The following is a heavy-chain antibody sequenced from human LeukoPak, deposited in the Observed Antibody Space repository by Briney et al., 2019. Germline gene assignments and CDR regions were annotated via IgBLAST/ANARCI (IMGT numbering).Heavy chain of an antibody. D-gene: IGHD1-14*01. CDR2: IIPIFGTA. CDR1: GGTFSSYA. CDR3: ARDFTRTNAFDI. Sequence: SVKVSCKASGGTFSSYAISWVRQAPGQGLEWMGGIIPIFGTANYAQKFQGRVTTTADESTSTAYMELSSLRSEDTAVYYCARDFTRTNAFDIWGQGTMVTVSS. J-gene: IGHJ3*02. V-gene: IGHV1-69*13.